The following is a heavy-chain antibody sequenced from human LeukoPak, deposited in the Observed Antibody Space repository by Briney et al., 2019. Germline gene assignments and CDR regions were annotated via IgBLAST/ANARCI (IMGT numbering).Heavy chain of an antibody. CDR2: IWYDGSNK. Sequence: GGSLRLSCAASGFTFSSYGMHWVRQAPGKGLEWVAVIWYDGSNKYYADSVKGRFTISRDNSKSTLYLQMNSLRAEDTAVYYCATSYCGGDCYSRGAMDYYMDVWGKGTTVTVSS. CDR3: ATSYCGGDCYSRGAMDYYMDV. J-gene: IGHJ6*03. D-gene: IGHD2-21*02. V-gene: IGHV3-33*01. CDR1: GFTFSSYG.